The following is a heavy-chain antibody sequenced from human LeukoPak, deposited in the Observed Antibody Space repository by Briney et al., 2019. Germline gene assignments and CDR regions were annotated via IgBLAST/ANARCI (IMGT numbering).Heavy chain of an antibody. CDR1: GYTFTSCD. Sequence: ASVKVSCKASGYTFTSCDINWVRQATGQGLEWMGWMNPNSGNTGYAQKFQGRVTMTRNASISTAYMELSSLRSEDTAVYYCARGRGYGDYDDWFDPWGQGTLVTVSS. D-gene: IGHD4-17*01. CDR2: MNPNSGNT. CDR3: ARGRGYGDYDDWFDP. V-gene: IGHV1-8*01. J-gene: IGHJ5*02.